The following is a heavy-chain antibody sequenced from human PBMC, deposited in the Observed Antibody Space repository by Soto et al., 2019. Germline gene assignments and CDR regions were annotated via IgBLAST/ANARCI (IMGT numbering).Heavy chain of an antibody. CDR2: INPNSGGT. CDR1: GYTFPGYY. D-gene: IGHD3-3*01. V-gene: IGHV1-2*02. Sequence: QVQLVQSGAEGKKPGASVKVSCKASGYTFPGYYMHWVRQAPGQGLEWMGWINPNSGGTNYAQKFQGRVTMTRDTSISTAYMELSRLRSDDTAVYYCASGRKLRFLEWSFDYWGQGTLVTVSS. CDR3: ASGRKLRFLEWSFDY. J-gene: IGHJ4*02.